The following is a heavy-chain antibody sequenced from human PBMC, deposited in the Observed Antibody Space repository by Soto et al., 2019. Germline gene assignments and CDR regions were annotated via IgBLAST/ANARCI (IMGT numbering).Heavy chain of an antibody. CDR3: ARLDAFYYYMDV. V-gene: IGHV3-66*01. J-gene: IGHJ6*03. Sequence: GSLRLSCAASGFTVSSNYMSWVRQAPGKGLEWVSVIYSGGSTYYADSVKGRFTISRDNSKNTLYLQMNSLRAEDTAVYYCARLDAFYYYMDVWGKGTTVTVSS. D-gene: IGHD2-2*01. CDR1: GFTVSSNY. CDR2: IYSGGST.